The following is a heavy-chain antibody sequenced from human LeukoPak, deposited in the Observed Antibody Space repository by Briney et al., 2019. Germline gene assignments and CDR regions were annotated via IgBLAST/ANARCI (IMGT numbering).Heavy chain of an antibody. V-gene: IGHV3-21*01. CDR2: ISSSSSYL. CDR3: ARGQHRDYYYYGMDV. CDR1: GFTFSSYS. J-gene: IGHJ6*02. D-gene: IGHD1-14*01. Sequence: PGGSLRLSCAASGFTFSSYSMNWVRQAPGKGLEWVSSISSSSSYLYYADSVKGRFTISRDNAKNSLYLQMNSLRAEDTAVYYCARGQHRDYYYYGMDVWGQGTTVTVSS.